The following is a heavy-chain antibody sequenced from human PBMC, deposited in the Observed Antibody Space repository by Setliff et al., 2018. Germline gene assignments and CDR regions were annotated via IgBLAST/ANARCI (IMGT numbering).Heavy chain of an antibody. Sequence: KTSETLSLTCTVSGGSISSSSYYWGWIRQPPGKGLEWIGSIYYSGSTYYNPSLKSRVTISVDTSKNQFSLKLSSVTAADTAVYSCARSKSSRGWLNWFDPWGQGTLVTVSS. J-gene: IGHJ5*02. CDR2: IYYSGST. V-gene: IGHV4-39*07. D-gene: IGHD6-19*01. CDR3: ARSKSSRGWLNWFDP. CDR1: GGSISSSSYY.